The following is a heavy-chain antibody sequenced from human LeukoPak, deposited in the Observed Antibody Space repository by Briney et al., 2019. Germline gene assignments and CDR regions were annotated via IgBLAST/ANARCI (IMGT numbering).Heavy chain of an antibody. V-gene: IGHV3-53*01. Sequence: TRGSLRLSCVVSGFTVSNNYMSWVRQAPGKGLEWVSAFYSGGNTYYAGSVKGRFIISRDSSKNTLYLQMNNLRPEDTAMYYCAKLPSSGWLDYWGQGTLVTVSS. CDR1: GFTVSNNY. J-gene: IGHJ4*02. D-gene: IGHD6-19*01. CDR2: FYSGGNT. CDR3: AKLPSSGWLDY.